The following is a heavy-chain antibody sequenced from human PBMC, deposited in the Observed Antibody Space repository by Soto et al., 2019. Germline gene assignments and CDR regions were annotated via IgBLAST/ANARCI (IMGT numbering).Heavy chain of an antibody. CDR3: AREETAWPLAYGLDV. J-gene: IGHJ6*02. V-gene: IGHV3-21*01. Sequence: GGSLRLSCAASGFTFGSYNMHWVRQAPGKGLEWVSSISSSGDTYYADSLKGRLTISRDYAKNSLSLQMNSLRAEDTAVYYCAREETAWPLAYGLDVWGQGTTVTVSS. CDR1: GFTFGSYN. D-gene: IGHD2-21*02. CDR2: ISSSGDT.